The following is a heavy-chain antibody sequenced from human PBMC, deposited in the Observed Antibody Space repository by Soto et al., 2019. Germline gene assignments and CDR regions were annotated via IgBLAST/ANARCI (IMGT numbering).Heavy chain of an antibody. CDR3: ARDRGLTGSGSYFDY. V-gene: IGHV4-61*08. CDR1: GGSVSSKDYF. J-gene: IGHJ4*02. CDR2: IYYSGST. D-gene: IGHD1-20*01. Sequence: PSETLSLTCTVSGGSVSSKDYFWSWIRQPPGKGLEWIGYIYYSGSTNYKPSLKSRVTISVDTSKNQFSLKLSSVTAADTAVYYCARDRGLTGSGSYFDYWGQGTLVTVSS.